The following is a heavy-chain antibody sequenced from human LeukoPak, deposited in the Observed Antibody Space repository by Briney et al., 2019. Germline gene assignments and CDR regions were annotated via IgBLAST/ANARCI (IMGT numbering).Heavy chain of an antibody. J-gene: IGHJ5*02. Sequence: ASVKVSCKASGYTFTSYYMHWVRQAPGQGLEWMGIINPSGGSTSYAQKFQGRVTMTRDTSISTAYIELSRLRSDDTAVYYCARGQGYCCSTSCYRGDIKGSWFDPWGQGTLVTVSS. CDR3: ARGQGYCCSTSCYRGDIKGSWFDP. CDR2: INPSGGST. V-gene: IGHV1-46*01. CDR1: GYTFTSYY. D-gene: IGHD2-2*02.